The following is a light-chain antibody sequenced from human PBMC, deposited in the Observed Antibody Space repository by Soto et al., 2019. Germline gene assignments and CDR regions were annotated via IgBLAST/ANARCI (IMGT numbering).Light chain of an antibody. CDR3: QQYNNWPQT. CDR1: QSVSSN. J-gene: IGKJ1*01. V-gene: IGKV3-15*01. CDR2: GAC. Sequence: EIVMTQSPATLSVSPGERATLSCRASQSVSSNLAWYQQKPGQAPRLLSYGACTRATGIPVRFSGSGSGTEFTLTISSLQSEDFAVYYCQQYNNWPQTFGQGTKVDIK.